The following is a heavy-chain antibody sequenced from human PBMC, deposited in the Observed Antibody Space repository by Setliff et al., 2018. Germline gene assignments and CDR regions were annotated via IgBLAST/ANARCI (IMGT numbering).Heavy chain of an antibody. CDR1: GYTLSNSI. CDR2: ISVYNGKT. J-gene: IGHJ4*02. V-gene: IGHV1-18*01. D-gene: IGHD2-2*01. CDR3: SRLVRYCTTTSCQRLSGGEY. Sequence: ASVKVSCKASGYTLSNSILSWVRQAPGQGLEWVGWISVYNGKTYFAQKFQDRITLTTDTSTNTGYLELRGLRSDDTAVYYCSRLVRYCTTTSCQRLSGGEYWGQGTLVTVSS.